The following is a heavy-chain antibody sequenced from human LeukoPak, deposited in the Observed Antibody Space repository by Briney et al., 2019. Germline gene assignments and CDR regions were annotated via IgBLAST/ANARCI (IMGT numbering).Heavy chain of an antibody. D-gene: IGHD3-10*01. V-gene: IGHV3-21*01. CDR1: GFTFSTYS. Sequence: PGESLRLSCAASGFTFSTYSMNWVRQAPGKGLEWVSSISSGSSYIYYADSVKGRFTISRDNAKNSLYLQMNSLRAEGTAVYYCARVRGPQLSYFDYWGQGTLVTVSS. CDR2: ISSGSSYI. J-gene: IGHJ4*02. CDR3: ARVRGPQLSYFDY.